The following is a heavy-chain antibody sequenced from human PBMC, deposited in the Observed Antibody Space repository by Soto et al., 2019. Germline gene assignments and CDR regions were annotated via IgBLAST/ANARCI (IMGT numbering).Heavy chain of an antibody. J-gene: IGHJ6*03. CDR3: AKDGVVVPAATGYYYYYMDV. CDR1: GFTFSSYA. D-gene: IGHD2-2*01. V-gene: IGHV3-23*01. Sequence: GGSLRLSCAASGFTFSSYAMSWVRQAPGKGLEWVSAISGSGGSTYYADSVKGRFTISRDNSKNTLYLQMNSLRAEDTAVYYCAKDGVVVPAATGYYYYYMDVWGKGTTVTVSS. CDR2: ISGSGGST.